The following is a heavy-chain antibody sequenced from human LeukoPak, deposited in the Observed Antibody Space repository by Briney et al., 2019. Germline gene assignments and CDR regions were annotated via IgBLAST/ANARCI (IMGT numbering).Heavy chain of an antibody. J-gene: IGHJ6*02. V-gene: IGHV3-23*01. CDR1: GFTFSSYA. Sequence: GGSLRLSCAASGFTFSSYAMHWVRQAPGKGLEWVSAISGSGGSTYYADPVKGRFTISRDNSKNTLYLQMNSLRAEDTAVYYCAKDRWYYYDSSGYYGDYGMDVWGQGTTVTVSS. CDR3: AKDRWYYYDSSGYYGDYGMDV. CDR2: ISGSGGST. D-gene: IGHD3-22*01.